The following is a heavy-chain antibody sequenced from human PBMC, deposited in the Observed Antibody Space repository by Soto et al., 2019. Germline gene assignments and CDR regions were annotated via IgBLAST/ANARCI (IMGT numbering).Heavy chain of an antibody. CDR1: GYTFTSYY. D-gene: IGHD6-13*01. J-gene: IGHJ6*03. Sequence: QVQLVQSGAEVKKPGASVKVSCKASGYTFTSYYMHWVRQAPGQGLEWMGIINPSGGSTSYAQKFQGRVTMTRDTSTSTVYMELSSLRSEDTAVYYCARVAAAGNYYYYMDVWGKGTTVTVSS. CDR2: INPSGGST. V-gene: IGHV1-46*03. CDR3: ARVAAAGNYYYYMDV.